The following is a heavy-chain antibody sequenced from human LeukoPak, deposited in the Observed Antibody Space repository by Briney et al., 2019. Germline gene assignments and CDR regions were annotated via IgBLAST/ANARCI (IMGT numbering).Heavy chain of an antibody. J-gene: IGHJ6*02. CDR2: ISAYNGNT. CDR3: ARVHRGWYPYYYGMDV. D-gene: IGHD6-19*01. Sequence: GASVKVSCKASGYTFTSYGISWVQQAPGQGLEWMGWISAYNGNTNYAQKLQGRVTMTTDTSTSTAYMELRSLRSDDTAVYYCARVHRGWYPYYYGMDVWGQGTTVTVSS. V-gene: IGHV1-18*01. CDR1: GYTFTSYG.